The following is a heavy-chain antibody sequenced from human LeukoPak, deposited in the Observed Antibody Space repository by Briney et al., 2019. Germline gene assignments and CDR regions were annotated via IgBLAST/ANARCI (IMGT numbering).Heavy chain of an antibody. CDR3: AKGSSGLLYDYYYGMDV. CDR2: ISGSGGST. CDR1: GFTFSSYA. J-gene: IGHJ6*02. V-gene: IGHV3-23*01. Sequence: PGASLRLSCAASGFTFSSYAMSWVRQAPGKGLEWVSAISGSGGSTYYADSVKGWFTISRDNSKNTLYLQMNSLRAEDTAVYYCAKGSSGLLYDYYYGMDVWGQGTTVTVSS. D-gene: IGHD3-3*01.